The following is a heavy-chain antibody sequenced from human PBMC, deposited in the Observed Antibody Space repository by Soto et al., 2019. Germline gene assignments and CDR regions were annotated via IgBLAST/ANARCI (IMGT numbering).Heavy chain of an antibody. J-gene: IGHJ4*02. CDR2: ISGSGGST. V-gene: IGHV3-23*01. Sequence: PGGSLRLSCAASGFTFSSYAMSWVRQAPGKGLEWVSAISGSGGSTYYADSVKGRLTISRDNSKNTLYLQMNSLRAEDTAVYYCAFGGSIMITFGGVPFDYWGQGTLVTVSS. CDR1: GFTFSSYA. D-gene: IGHD3-16*01. CDR3: AFGGSIMITFGGVPFDY.